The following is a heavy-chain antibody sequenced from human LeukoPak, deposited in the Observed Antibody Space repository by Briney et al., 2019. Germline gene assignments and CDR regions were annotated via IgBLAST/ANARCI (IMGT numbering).Heavy chain of an antibody. Sequence: SETLSLTCAVYGGSFSGYYWSWIRQPPGKGLEWIGEINHSGSTYYNPSLKSRVTISVDTSKNQFSLKLSSVTAADTAVYYCARVILTGYYMGHADYWGQGTLVTVSS. V-gene: IGHV4-34*01. CDR1: GGSFSGYY. D-gene: IGHD3-9*01. CDR3: ARVILTGYYMGHADY. J-gene: IGHJ4*02. CDR2: INHSGST.